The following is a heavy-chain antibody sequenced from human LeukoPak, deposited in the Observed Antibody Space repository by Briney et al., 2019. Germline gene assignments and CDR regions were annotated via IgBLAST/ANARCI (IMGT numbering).Heavy chain of an antibody. D-gene: IGHD3-22*01. Sequence: GASVNVPCTASGGTFSSYAISWVRQAPGQGLEWMGGIIPIFGTANYAQKFQGRVTITADESTSTAYMELSSLRSEDTAVYYCASLGRENYYDDYWGQGTLVTVSS. CDR3: ASLGRENYYDDY. CDR2: IIPIFGTA. V-gene: IGHV1-69*13. J-gene: IGHJ4*02. CDR1: GGTFSSYA.